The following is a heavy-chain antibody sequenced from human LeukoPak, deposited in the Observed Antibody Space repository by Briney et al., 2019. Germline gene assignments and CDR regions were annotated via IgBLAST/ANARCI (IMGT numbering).Heavy chain of an antibody. CDR3: ARGRRYYGFWSGYYSY. D-gene: IGHD3-3*01. CDR1: GGSFSGYY. J-gene: IGHJ4*02. V-gene: IGHV4-34*01. Sequence: SETLPLTCAVYGGSFSGYYWSWIRQPPGKGLEWIGEINHSGSTNYNPSLKSRVTISVDTSKNQFSLKLSSVTAADTAVYYCARGRRYYGFWSGYYSYWGQGTLVTVSS. CDR2: INHSGST.